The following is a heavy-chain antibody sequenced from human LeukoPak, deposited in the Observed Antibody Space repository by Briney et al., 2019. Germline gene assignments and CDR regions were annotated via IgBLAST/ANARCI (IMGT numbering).Heavy chain of an antibody. Sequence: SGTLSLTCTVSGGSISSYYWSWIRQPPGKGLEWIGYIYYSGSTNYNPSLKSRVTISVDTSKNQFSLKLSSVTAADTAVYYCARHYDILTGYDSWYFDYWGQGTLVTVSS. D-gene: IGHD3-9*01. CDR1: GGSISSYY. J-gene: IGHJ4*02. CDR3: ARHYDILTGYDSWYFDY. V-gene: IGHV4-59*01. CDR2: IYYSGST.